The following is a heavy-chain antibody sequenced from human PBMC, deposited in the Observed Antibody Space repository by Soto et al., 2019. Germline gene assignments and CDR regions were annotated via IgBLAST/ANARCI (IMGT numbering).Heavy chain of an antibody. CDR1: GFTFTNYA. Sequence: QVQLVESGGGVVQPGRSLRLSCAASGFTFTNYAMHWVRQAPGKGLEWVAVISSDGSNKYYADSVKGRFTISRDNSKDTLYLQMNSLRAEDTAVYYCAKNREYGDYTSAFDIWGQGTRVTVSS. J-gene: IGHJ3*02. D-gene: IGHD4-17*01. V-gene: IGHV3-30*18. CDR3: AKNREYGDYTSAFDI. CDR2: ISSDGSNK.